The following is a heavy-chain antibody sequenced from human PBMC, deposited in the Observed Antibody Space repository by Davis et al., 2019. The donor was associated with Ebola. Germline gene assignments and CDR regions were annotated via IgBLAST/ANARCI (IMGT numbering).Heavy chain of an antibody. D-gene: IGHD3-16*01. J-gene: IGHJ4*02. CDR1: GGSVSSDTFY. CDR3: AGEGPDAGGGH. V-gene: IGHV4-61*01. CDR2: IYHSGST. Sequence: SETLSLTCTVSGGSVSSDTFYWSWIRQPPGKGLEWIGYIYHSGSTHYNPSLKSRVTISLDTSRNQFSLKVRSVTSADTAIYYCAGEGPDAGGGHWGQGTLVTVSS.